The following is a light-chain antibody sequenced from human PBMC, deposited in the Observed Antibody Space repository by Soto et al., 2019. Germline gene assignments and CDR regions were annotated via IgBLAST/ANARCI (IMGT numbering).Light chain of an antibody. CDR1: QSVGTY. CDR3: QQLDSYPLT. Sequence: DIQMTQSPSSLSASVGDRVTITCRASQSVGTYLSWYQQKEGKAPKLLINVASTLQSGVPSRFSGSGSGTDFTLTISSLQPEDFATYYCQQLDSYPLTFGGGTKVEIK. CDR2: VAS. V-gene: IGKV1-17*01. J-gene: IGKJ4*01.